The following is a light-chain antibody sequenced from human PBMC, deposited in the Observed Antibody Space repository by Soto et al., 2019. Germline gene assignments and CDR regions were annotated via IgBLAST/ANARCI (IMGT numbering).Light chain of an antibody. J-gene: IGKJ1*01. V-gene: IGKV3-20*01. Sequence: ESVLTQSPGTLSLSPGERATLSCRASQSVYRNYLAWYQQKPGQAPRLLIYATSSRATDIPDRFSGSGSGTDFTLTISRLEPEDFEVYYCQQYGSSLWTFGQGTKVEIX. CDR1: QSVYRNY. CDR2: ATS. CDR3: QQYGSSLWT.